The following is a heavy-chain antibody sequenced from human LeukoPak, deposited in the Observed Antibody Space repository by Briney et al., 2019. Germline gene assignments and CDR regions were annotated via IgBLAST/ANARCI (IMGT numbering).Heavy chain of an antibody. D-gene: IGHD6-19*01. J-gene: IGHJ5*02. V-gene: IGHV3-23*01. CDR3: AKDVRETGYSSGLPLFDP. CDR2: ISASGGST. CDR1: GFTFSSYA. Sequence: GGSLRLSCAASGFTFSSYAMSWVRQAPGKGLEWVSSISASGGSTYYADSVKGRFTISRDNSKNTLYVQMNSLRAEDTAVFYCAKDVRETGYSSGLPLFDPWGQGTLVTVSS.